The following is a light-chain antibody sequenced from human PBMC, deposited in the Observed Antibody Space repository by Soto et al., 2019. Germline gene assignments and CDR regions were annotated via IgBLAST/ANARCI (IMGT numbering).Light chain of an antibody. V-gene: IGKV1-5*03. Sequence: DIQMTQSPTTLSAYVGDRVTITCRASQSSSDWLAWYQQKPGKAPKVLIYKASSLERGVPSRFSGSGSGTEFSLTISSLQPDDVSTYYCQHYKTYSLTFGGGTKVEI. CDR1: QSSSDW. CDR2: KAS. CDR3: QHYKTYSLT. J-gene: IGKJ4*01.